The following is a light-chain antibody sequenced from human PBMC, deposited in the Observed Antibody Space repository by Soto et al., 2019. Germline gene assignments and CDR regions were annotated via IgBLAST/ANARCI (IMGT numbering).Light chain of an antibody. J-gene: IGKJ2*01. Sequence: EIVLTQSPGTLSLSPGERATLSCRASHSVSSTYLAWYRQKPGQAPRLLIYGASSRATGIPDRFSGSGSGTDFTLPIGSLEPEDFAVYSCKQYGSSPPYTFGQGTTLEIK. CDR1: HSVSSTY. CDR3: KQYGSSPPYT. V-gene: IGKV3-20*01. CDR2: GAS.